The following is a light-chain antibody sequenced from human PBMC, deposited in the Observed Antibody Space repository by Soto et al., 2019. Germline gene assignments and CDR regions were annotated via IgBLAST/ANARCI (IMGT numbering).Light chain of an antibody. CDR2: SSS. J-gene: IGKJ4*01. V-gene: IGKV3-11*01. Sequence: IVLTQSRATLSLSPGERATLSCRASQSVSGSLAWYQQKPGQSPRLLIYSSSNRATGIPARFSGSGSGTDFTLTISSLEPEDFAVYYCQHRHNWPLTFGGGTKVDIK. CDR1: QSVSGS. CDR3: QHRHNWPLT.